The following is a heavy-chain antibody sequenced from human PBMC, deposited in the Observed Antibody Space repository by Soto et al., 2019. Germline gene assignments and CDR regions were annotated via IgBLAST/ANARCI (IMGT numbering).Heavy chain of an antibody. CDR2: IDTDGSTT. V-gene: IGHV3-74*01. Sequence: EVQLVESGGGLVQPGGSLRLSCAASGFSFSDYWMHWVRQAPGKGLVWVSCIDTDGSTTTYADSVKGRFTISRDNVKNTVYLQMDSLRAEETALYYCSRGGGFSGNYLGGQGTLFTVS. J-gene: IGHJ4*02. D-gene: IGHD1-26*01. CDR1: GFSFSDYW. CDR3: SRGGGFSGNYL.